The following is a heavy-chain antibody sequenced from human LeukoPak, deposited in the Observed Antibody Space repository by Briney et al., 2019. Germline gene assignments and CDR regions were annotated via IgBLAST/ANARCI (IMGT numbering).Heavy chain of an antibody. V-gene: IGHV4-34*01. CDR3: ARGDKDVVVVAATLDY. J-gene: IGHJ4*02. CDR1: GGSFSGYY. Sequence: SETLSLTCAVYGGSFSGYYWSWIRQPPGKGLEWIGEINHSGRTNYNPSLKSRVTISVDTSKNQFSLKLSSVTAADTAVYYCARGDKDVVVVAATLDYWGQGTLVTVSS. D-gene: IGHD2-15*01. CDR2: INHSGRT.